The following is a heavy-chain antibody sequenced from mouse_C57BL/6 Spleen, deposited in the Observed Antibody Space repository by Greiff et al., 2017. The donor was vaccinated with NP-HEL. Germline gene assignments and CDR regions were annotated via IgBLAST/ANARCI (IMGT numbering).Heavy chain of an antibody. J-gene: IGHJ4*01. CDR3: ARGIYYYGSSYDYAMDY. CDR1: GYTFTTYP. V-gene: IGHV1-47*01. D-gene: IGHD1-1*01. CDR2: FHPYNDDT. Sequence: VKLVESGAELVKPGASVKMSCKASGYTFTTYPIEWMKQNHGKSLEWIGNFHPYNDDTKYNEKFKGKATLTVEKSSSTVYLELSRLTSDDSAVYYCARGIYYYGSSYDYAMDYWGQGTSVTVSS.